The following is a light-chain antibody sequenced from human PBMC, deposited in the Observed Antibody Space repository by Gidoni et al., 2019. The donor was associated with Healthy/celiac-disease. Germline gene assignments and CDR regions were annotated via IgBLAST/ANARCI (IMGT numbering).Light chain of an antibody. J-gene: IGKJ2*01. CDR2: GAS. Sequence: EIVMTQSPATLSVSPGERATLSCRASQIVSSNLAWYQQKPGQAPRLLIYGASTSATGIPARFSGSGSGTEFTLTISSLQSEDFAVYYCQQYNNWPYTFGQGTKLEIK. V-gene: IGKV3-15*01. CDR1: QIVSSN. CDR3: QQYNNWPYT.